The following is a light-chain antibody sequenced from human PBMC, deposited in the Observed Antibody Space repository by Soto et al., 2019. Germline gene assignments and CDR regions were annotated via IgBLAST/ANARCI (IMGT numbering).Light chain of an antibody. J-gene: IGKJ1*01. V-gene: IGKV3-15*01. CDR3: QQHNNWPPWT. Sequence: EIVMTQSPATLSVSPGERATLSCRASQSVSSNLAWYQQKPGQAPRLLMYGASTRATGIPDRFSGSGSGTEFTLTIRSLQSEDFALYYCQQHNNWPPWTFGQGTKVEIK. CDR1: QSVSSN. CDR2: GAS.